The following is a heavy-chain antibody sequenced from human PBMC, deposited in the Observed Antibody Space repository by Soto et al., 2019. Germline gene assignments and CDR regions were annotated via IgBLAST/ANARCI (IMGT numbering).Heavy chain of an antibody. CDR3: AKGHQINYSSSSFLDY. D-gene: IGHD6-6*01. CDR1: GFTFSSYA. Sequence: PGGSLRLSCAASGFTFSSYAMSWVRQAPGKGLEWVSAISGSGGSTYYADSVKGRFTISRDNSKNTLYLQMNSLRAEDTAVYYCAKGHQINYSSSSFLDYWGQGTLVTVSS. J-gene: IGHJ4*02. V-gene: IGHV3-23*01. CDR2: ISGSGGST.